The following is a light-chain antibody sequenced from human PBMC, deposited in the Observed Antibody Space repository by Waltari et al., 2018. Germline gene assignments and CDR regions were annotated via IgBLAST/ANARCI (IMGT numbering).Light chain of an antibody. Sequence: SSELTQEPDVSVALGQPVNITCRGDSLRLFYASWYQQAPRQAPRLVIYRKNDRPSGIPGRFSASYSGDTSSLTITGAQPEDEGHYYCSSRDTDGKHWVFGGGTKVTV. V-gene: IGLV3-19*01. CDR3: SSRDTDGKHWV. J-gene: IGLJ3*02. CDR1: SLRLFY. CDR2: RKN.